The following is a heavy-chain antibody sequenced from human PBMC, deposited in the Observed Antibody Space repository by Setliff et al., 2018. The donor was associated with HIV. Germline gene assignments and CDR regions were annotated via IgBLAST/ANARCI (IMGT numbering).Heavy chain of an antibody. D-gene: IGHD2-2*02. J-gene: IGHJ4*02. CDR2: IDYSGST. Sequence: SETLSLTCTVSSGSISSGTYYWSWIRQYPGKGLEWIGYIDYSGSTSYNPSLKSRLTISLDTSKNQFSLKLSSVTAADTAVYYCARQERYCTSADCYRYFNYWGQGTLVTVSS. V-gene: IGHV4-61*01. CDR3: ARQERYCTSADCYRYFNY. CDR1: SGSISSGTYY.